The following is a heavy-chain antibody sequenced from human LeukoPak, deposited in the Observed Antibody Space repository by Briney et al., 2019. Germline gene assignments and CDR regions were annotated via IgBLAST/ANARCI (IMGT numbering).Heavy chain of an antibody. CDR3: ATPVAATFVDFDY. CDR1: GFTFSSYA. CDR2: ITESGSST. D-gene: IGHD2-15*01. Sequence: PGGSLRLSCAASGFTFSSYAMSWVRQAPGKGLEWGSAITESGSSTYYADSVKGRFTISRDDSKNTLYLQMNSLSAEDTAVYYCATPVAATFVDFDYWGQGTLVTVSS. V-gene: IGHV3-23*01. J-gene: IGHJ4*02.